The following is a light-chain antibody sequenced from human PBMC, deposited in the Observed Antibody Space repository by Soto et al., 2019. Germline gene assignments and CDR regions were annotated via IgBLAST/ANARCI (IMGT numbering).Light chain of an antibody. V-gene: IGKV1-39*01. Sequence: DIPMTQSPYSLSAAVGDRVTIACRASQNINTYLNWYQQKPGKAPKLLMFDAASLQSGVPSRFSGSGSRTDFTLTLTSLQPEDFATYYFQQTASAPFTFGRGTKVDI. CDR3: QQTASAPFT. CDR1: QNINTY. CDR2: DAA. J-gene: IGKJ3*01.